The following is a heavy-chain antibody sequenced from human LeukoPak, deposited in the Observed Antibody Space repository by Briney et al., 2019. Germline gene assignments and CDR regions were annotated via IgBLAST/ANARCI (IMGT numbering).Heavy chain of an antibody. V-gene: IGHV3-64*01. CDR2: ISSSGRST. CDR3: ARFVSSGPL. CDR1: GFTFSSYD. D-gene: IGHD3-22*01. Sequence: GGSLRLSCAASGFTFSSYDMHWFRQAPGEGLEYVSAISSSGRSTYYANSVKGRFTISRDNSKNTLYLQMGSLRPEDMAVYYCARFVSSGPLWGQGTMVTVSS. J-gene: IGHJ3*01.